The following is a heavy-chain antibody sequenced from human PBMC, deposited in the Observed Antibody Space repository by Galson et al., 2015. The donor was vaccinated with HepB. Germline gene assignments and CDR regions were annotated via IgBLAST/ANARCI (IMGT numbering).Heavy chain of an antibody. CDR3: AREVPARDTAMIIDY. CDR1: GDSVSSNSAA. V-gene: IGHV6-1*01. Sequence: CAISGDSVSSNSAAWNWIRQSPSRGLEWLGRTYYRSKWYNDYAVSVKSRITNNPDTSKNQFSLQLNSVTPEDTAVYYCAREVPARDTAMIIDYWGQGTLVTVSS. CDR2: TYYRSKWYN. D-gene: IGHD5-18*01. J-gene: IGHJ4*02.